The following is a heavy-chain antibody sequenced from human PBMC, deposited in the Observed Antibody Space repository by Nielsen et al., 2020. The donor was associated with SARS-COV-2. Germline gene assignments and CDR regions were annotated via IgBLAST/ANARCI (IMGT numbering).Heavy chain of an antibody. J-gene: IGHJ3*02. Sequence: GESLKISCAASGFTFSDYYMSWIRQAPGKGLEWVSYISSSSSYTNYADSVKGRSTISRDNAENSLSLQMNSLRAEDTAVYYCARESVTGTDAFDIWGQGTVVTVSS. CDR3: ARESVTGTDAFDI. V-gene: IGHV3-11*06. D-gene: IGHD6-19*01. CDR2: ISSSSSYT. CDR1: GFTFSDYY.